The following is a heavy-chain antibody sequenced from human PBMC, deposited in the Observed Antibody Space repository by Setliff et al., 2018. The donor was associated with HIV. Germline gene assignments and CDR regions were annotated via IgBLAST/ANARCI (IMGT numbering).Heavy chain of an antibody. J-gene: IGHJ4*02. Sequence: GESLKISCAASGFTFSDYYMGWIRQAPGKGLEWLSFITSKRTHAKYADSVKGRFTISRDNTKNSLYLQMNSLRAEDTAVYYCARGDSFVYSYVYPDYWGQGTLVTVSS. CDR1: GFTFSDYY. CDR2: ITSKRTHA. D-gene: IGHD3-22*01. V-gene: IGHV3-11*06. CDR3: ARGDSFVYSYVYPDY.